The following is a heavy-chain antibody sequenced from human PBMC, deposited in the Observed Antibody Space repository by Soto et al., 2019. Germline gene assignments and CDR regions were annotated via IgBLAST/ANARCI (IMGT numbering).Heavy chain of an antibody. CDR1: GGSINSGGYS. V-gene: IGHV4-30-2*02. CDR2: IYQSGST. Sequence: SETLSLTCDVSGGSINSGGYSWSWIRQPPGKGLEWVGYIYQSGSTYNKTSLRNRVTISVDTSKRQLSMKISSVTAADTAVYYCAKDSGYNYGYFRWFDPWGQGTLVTVS. J-gene: IGHJ5*02. D-gene: IGHD5-18*01. CDR3: AKDSGYNYGYFRWFDP.